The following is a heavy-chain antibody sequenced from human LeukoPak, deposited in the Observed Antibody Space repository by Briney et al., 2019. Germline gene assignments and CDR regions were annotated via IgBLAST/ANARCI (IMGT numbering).Heavy chain of an antibody. CDR3: ARSPDPYNYDSSYFDY. D-gene: IGHD3-22*01. J-gene: IGHJ4*02. Sequence: GASVKVSCKASGYIFTGYFGHWVRQAPGQGLEWMGWINPKSGGTKYAQKFQGRVTMTRDTSISTAYMDLSRLRSDDTAVYYCARSPDPYNYDSSYFDYWGQGTLVTVSS. CDR2: INPKSGGT. CDR1: GYIFTGYF. V-gene: IGHV1-2*02.